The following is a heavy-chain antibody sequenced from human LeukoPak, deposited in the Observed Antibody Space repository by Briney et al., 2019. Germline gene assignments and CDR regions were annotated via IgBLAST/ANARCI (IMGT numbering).Heavy chain of an antibody. D-gene: IGHD3-10*01. CDR3: ARVVRGATYYFDY. CDR1: GFTVSSNY. CDR2: ISSSSSYI. V-gene: IGHV3-21*01. Sequence: GGSLRLSCAASGFTVSSNYMSWVRQAPGKGLEWVSSISSSSSYIYYADSVKGRFTISRDNAKNSLYLQMNSLRAEDTAVYYCARVVRGATYYFDYWGQGTLVTVSS. J-gene: IGHJ4*02.